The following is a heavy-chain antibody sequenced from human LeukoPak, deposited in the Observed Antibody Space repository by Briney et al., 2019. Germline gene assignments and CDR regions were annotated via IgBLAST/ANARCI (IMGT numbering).Heavy chain of an antibody. CDR1: GFTFSSYW. V-gene: IGHV3-7*05. CDR2: INQDGSER. J-gene: IGHJ4*02. D-gene: IGHD3-22*01. Sequence: GGSLRLSCGASGFTFSSYWMSWVRQAPGKGLEWVANINQDGSERYYVDSVKGRFTISRDNAKNSLYLQMNSLRAEDTAVYYCARDGYYYDSSGYYYYFDYWGQGILVTVSS. CDR3: ARDGYYYDSSGYYYYFDY.